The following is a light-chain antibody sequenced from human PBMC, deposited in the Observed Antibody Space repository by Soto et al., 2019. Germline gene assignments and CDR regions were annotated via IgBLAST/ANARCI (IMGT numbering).Light chain of an antibody. CDR2: GAS. V-gene: IGKV3-20*01. Sequence: ILLTQSPGTLSLSPGDRATLSCRPSQRVSARYLAWYXXKHGQGPRLLIFGASDRATGIPDRFSGSGSGTDLTITINRLEPEDFEMYYCQQYSDSPPTFGQGTKVDIK. J-gene: IGKJ1*01. CDR3: QQYSDSPPT. CDR1: QRVSARY.